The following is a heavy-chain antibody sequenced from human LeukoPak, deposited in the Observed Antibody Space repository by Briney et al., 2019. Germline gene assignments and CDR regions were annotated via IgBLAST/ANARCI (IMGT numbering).Heavy chain of an antibody. J-gene: IGHJ6*03. CDR2: IYYSGST. CDR3: ARRSMTTVSSDYYYYMDV. D-gene: IGHD4-11*01. CDR1: GGSISSYY. Sequence: SDTLSLTCTASGGSISSYYWSWIRQPPGKGLEWIGYIYYSGSTNYNPYLKSRVTISVDKSKNQFSLKLSSVTVADTAVYYCARRSMTTVSSDYYYYMDVWGKGTTVTVSS. V-gene: IGHV4-59*08.